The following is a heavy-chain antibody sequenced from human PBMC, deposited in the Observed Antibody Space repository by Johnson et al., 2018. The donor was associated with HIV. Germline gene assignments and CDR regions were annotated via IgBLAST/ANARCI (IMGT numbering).Heavy chain of an antibody. CDR2: ISWNSGSI. CDR1: GFTFSSYA. D-gene: IGHD5-24*01. CDR3: ARACRDGYTCDAFDI. J-gene: IGHJ3*02. Sequence: EVQLLESGGGVVQPGRSLRLSCAASGFTFSSYAIHWVRQAPGKGLEWVSGISWNSGSIGYADSVKGRFTISRDNAKNSLYLQMNSLRAEDTAVYYCARACRDGYTCDAFDIWGQGTLVTVSS. V-gene: IGHV3-9*01.